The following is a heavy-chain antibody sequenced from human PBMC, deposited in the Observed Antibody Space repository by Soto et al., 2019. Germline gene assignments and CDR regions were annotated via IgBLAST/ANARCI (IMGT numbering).Heavy chain of an antibody. CDR2: ISYDGSNK. Sequence: QVQLVESGGGVVQPGRSLRLSCAASGFTFSSYGMHWVRQAPGKGLEWVAAISYDGSNKYYADSVKGRFTISRDNSKNTLYLQMNSLRAEDMAVYYCAKEYSSGWSEWGQGTLVTVSS. D-gene: IGHD6-19*01. CDR3: AKEYSSGWSE. J-gene: IGHJ4*02. CDR1: GFTFSSYG. V-gene: IGHV3-30*18.